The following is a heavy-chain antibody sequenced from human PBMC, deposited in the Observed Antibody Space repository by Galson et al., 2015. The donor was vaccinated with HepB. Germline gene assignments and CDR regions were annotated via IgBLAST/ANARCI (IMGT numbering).Heavy chain of an antibody. D-gene: IGHD1-1*01. V-gene: IGHV4-4*02. Sequence: SETLSLTCAVSGGSISSSNWWSWVRQPPGKGLEWIGEIYHSGSTNYNPSLKSRVTISVDKSKNQFSLKLSSVTAADTAVYYCARDLWRPTQGSQDAFEIWGQGTMVTVSS. CDR2: IYHSGST. CDR1: GGSISSSNW. J-gene: IGHJ3*02. CDR3: ARDLWRPTQGSQDAFEI.